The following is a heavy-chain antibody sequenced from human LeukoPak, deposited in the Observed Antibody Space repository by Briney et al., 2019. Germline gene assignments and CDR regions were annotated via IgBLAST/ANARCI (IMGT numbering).Heavy chain of an antibody. CDR1: GFTFGTYG. CDR2: IWYDGSKK. J-gene: IGHJ4*02. D-gene: IGHD1-26*01. CDR3: ARGDLMGATDC. V-gene: IGHV3-33*01. Sequence: GGSLRLSCAASGFTFGTYGMHWVRQAPGKGLEWVAVIWYDGSKKYFADSVEGRFTISRDNSKNTLYLQMNSLRAEDTAVYYCARGDLMGATDCWGQGTLVTVSS.